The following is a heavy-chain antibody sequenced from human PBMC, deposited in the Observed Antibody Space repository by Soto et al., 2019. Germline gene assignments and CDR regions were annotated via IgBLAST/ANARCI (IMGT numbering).Heavy chain of an antibody. D-gene: IGHD6-13*01. J-gene: IGHJ6*02. CDR3: ARHKSKAAAGTPYYYYYYGMDV. Sequence: GESLKISCKGSGYSFTSYWIGWVRQMPGKGQEWMGIIYPGDSDTRYSPSFQGQVTISADKSISTAYLQWSSLKASDTAMYYCARHKSKAAAGTPYYYYYYGMDVWGQGTTVTVSS. V-gene: IGHV5-51*01. CDR1: GYSFTSYW. CDR2: IYPGDSDT.